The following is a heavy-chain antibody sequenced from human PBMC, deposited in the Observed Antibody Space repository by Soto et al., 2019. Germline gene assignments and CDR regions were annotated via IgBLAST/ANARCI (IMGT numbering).Heavy chain of an antibody. Sequence: EVQLVESGGDLVHRGGSLRLSCVASGFTFSVYSMNWVRQAPGKGLEWFSYITSDTKTIKYADSVKGRFTISRDNAKNSVYLQMNSLRDECTAVYYCARSVEGHFDYWGQGTVVTVSS. V-gene: IGHV3-48*02. D-gene: IGHD6-19*01. CDR2: ITSDTKTI. CDR1: GFTFSVYS. CDR3: ARSVEGHFDY. J-gene: IGHJ4*02.